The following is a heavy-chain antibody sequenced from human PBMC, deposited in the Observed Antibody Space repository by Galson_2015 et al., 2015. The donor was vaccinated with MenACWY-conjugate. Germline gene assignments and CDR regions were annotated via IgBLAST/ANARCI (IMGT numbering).Heavy chain of an antibody. Sequence: SCKASGDSLNTYSFNWIRQAPGQGPEWLGGIIPVFHTTDYAQRFQGRLTITADESTSTVYMELSSLRSDDTAIYYCARPGGDYEQRTFFDYWGQGTLVTVSS. CDR3: ARPGGDYEQRTFFDY. CDR2: IIPVFHTT. J-gene: IGHJ4*02. V-gene: IGHV1-69*01. CDR1: GDSLNTYS. D-gene: IGHD4-17*01.